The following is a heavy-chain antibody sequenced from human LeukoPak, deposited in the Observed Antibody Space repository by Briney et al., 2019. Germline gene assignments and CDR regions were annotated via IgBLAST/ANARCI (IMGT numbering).Heavy chain of an antibody. V-gene: IGHV4-34*01. CDR1: GGSFSGYY. Sequence: SETLSLTCAVYGGSFSGYYWSWIRQPPGKGLEWIGEINHSGSTNYNPSLKSRVTISVDTSKNQFSLKLSSVTAADTAVYYCATPSGYSSGWYPFDHWGQGTLVTVSS. J-gene: IGHJ4*02. D-gene: IGHD6-19*01. CDR3: ATPSGYSSGWYPFDH. CDR2: INHSGST.